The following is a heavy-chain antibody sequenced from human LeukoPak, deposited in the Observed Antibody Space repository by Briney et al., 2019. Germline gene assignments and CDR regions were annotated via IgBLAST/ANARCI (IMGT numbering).Heavy chain of an antibody. CDR2: IYYSGTT. V-gene: IGHV4-59*01. CDR1: GGSISSYY. J-gene: IGHJ3*02. D-gene: IGHD2-2*01. CDR3: ARVTCTSTSCYRKDAFDI. Sequence: PSETLYLTCTVSGGSISSYYWNWIRQPPGKGLEWIGYIYYSGTTNYNPSLKGRVTISVDTSKNQFSLKLSSVTAADTAVYYCARVTCTSTSCYRKDAFDIWGQGTMVTVSS.